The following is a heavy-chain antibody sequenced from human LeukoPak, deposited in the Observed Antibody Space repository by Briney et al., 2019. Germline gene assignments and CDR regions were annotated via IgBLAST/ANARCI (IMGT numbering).Heavy chain of an antibody. CDR3: ARHCSGGSCYSGEYYMDV. CDR2: IIPIFGTA. D-gene: IGHD2-15*01. CDR1: GGTFSSYA. V-gene: IGHV1-69*13. J-gene: IGHJ6*03. Sequence: SVKVSCKASGGTFSSYAIGWVRQAPGQGLEWMGGIIPIFGTANYAQKFQGRVTITADESTSTAYMELSSLRSEDTAVYYCARHCSGGSCYSGEYYMDVWGKGTTVTVSS.